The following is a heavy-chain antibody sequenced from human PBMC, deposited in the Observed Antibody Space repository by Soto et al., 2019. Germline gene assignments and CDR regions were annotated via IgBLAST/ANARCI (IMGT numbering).Heavy chain of an antibody. CDR2: IIPIFGTA. Sequence: SVKVSCKASGGTFSSYAISWVRQAPGQGLEWMGGIIPIFGTANYAQKFQGRVTITADESTSTAYMELSSLRSEDTAVYYCARDLGIAAAGTLTWFDPWGQGTLVTVSS. V-gene: IGHV1-69*13. CDR1: GGTFSSYA. J-gene: IGHJ5*02. CDR3: ARDLGIAAAGTLTWFDP. D-gene: IGHD6-13*01.